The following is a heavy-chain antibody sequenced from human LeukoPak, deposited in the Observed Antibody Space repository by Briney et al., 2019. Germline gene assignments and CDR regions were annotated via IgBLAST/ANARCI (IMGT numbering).Heavy chain of an antibody. J-gene: IGHJ4*02. V-gene: IGHV4-39*01. D-gene: IGHD6-19*01. CDR1: GGSMNSRSYY. Sequence: SETLPLTCTVSGGSMNSRSYYWGWIRQPPGKGLEWIGSIYYSGSTYYNPSLKSRVTISVDTSKNQFSLKLSSVTAADTAVYYCARLRPVAGTSFDYWGQGTLVTVSS. CDR2: IYYSGST. CDR3: ARLRPVAGTSFDY.